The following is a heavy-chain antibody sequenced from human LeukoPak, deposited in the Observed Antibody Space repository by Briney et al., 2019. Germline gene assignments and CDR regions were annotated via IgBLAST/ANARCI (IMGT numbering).Heavy chain of an antibody. CDR3: AKDGTGTMGLPFDY. D-gene: IGHD1-7*01. CDR1: GGSISNYF. V-gene: IGHV4-59*01. CDR2: ISYLGST. J-gene: IGHJ4*02. Sequence: PSETLSLTCNVSGGSISNYFWSWIRQPPGRGLEWIGYISYLGSTNYNPSLKGRVTFSVDTSKNQISLRVISVTAEDTAVYYCAKDGTGTMGLPFDYWGQGTLVTVSS.